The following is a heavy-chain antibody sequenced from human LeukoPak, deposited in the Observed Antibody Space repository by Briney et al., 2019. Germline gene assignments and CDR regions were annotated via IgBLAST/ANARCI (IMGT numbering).Heavy chain of an antibody. J-gene: IGHJ3*02. CDR3: ARPYEDGSAFDI. CDR2: INPNSGGT. Sequence: GPVKVSCKASGYTFTGYYLHWVRQAPGQGLEWMGWINPNSGGTNYVQKFQGRVTMTRDTSISTAYMELSRLRSDDTAVYYCARPYEDGSAFDIWGQGTMVTVSS. CDR1: GYTFTGYY. D-gene: IGHD5-12*01. V-gene: IGHV1-2*02.